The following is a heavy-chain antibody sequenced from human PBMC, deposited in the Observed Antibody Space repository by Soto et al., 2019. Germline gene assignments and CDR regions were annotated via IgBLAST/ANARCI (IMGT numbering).Heavy chain of an antibody. CDR1: VGTFSSYA. J-gene: IGHJ4*02. V-gene: IGHV1-69*01. D-gene: IGHD3-10*01. CDR2: IIPIFGTA. Sequence: QVQLVQSGAEVKKPGSSVKVSCKASVGTFSSYAISWVRQAPGQGLEWMGGIIPIFGTANYAQKFQGRVTITADESTSTAYMELSSLRSEDTAVYYCARASMVRGVNSLDYWGQGTLVTVSS. CDR3: ARASMVRGVNSLDY.